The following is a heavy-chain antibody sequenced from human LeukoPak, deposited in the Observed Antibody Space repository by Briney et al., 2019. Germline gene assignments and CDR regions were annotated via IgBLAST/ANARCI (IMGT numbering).Heavy chain of an antibody. J-gene: IGHJ5*02. V-gene: IGHV3-21*01. CDR2: ISSSSSYI. D-gene: IGHD6-19*01. CDR3: ARARAVAGMRWFDP. Sequence: GGSLRLSCTASGFTFGDYAMSWVRQAPGKGLEWVSSISSSSSYIYYADSVKGRFTISRDNAKNSLYLQMNSLRAEDTAVYYCARARAVAGMRWFDPWGQGTLVTVSS. CDR1: GFTFGDYA.